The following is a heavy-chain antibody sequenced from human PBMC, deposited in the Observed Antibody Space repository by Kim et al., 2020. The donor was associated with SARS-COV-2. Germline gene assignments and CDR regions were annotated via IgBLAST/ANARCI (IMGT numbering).Heavy chain of an antibody. D-gene: IGHD6-13*01. Sequence: VKGRFTTSRDNSKNTLYLQRNSLRAEDTAVYYCARDPGAAAGAYWYFDLWGRGTLVTVSS. V-gene: IGHV3-30*07. CDR3: ARDPGAAAGAYWYFDL. J-gene: IGHJ2*01.